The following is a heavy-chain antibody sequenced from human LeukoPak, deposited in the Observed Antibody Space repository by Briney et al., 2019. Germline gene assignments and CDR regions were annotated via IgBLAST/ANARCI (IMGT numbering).Heavy chain of an antibody. D-gene: IGHD6-19*01. J-gene: IGHJ6*02. CDR3: ATEYSSGWYVSYYYYGMDV. CDR2: IKQDGSKK. Sequence: GGSLRLSCVASGFPFSSYWMTWVRQAPGKGLEWVANIKQDGSKKSYVDSVKGRFTISRDNSKNTLYLQMNSLRAEDTAVYYCATEYSSGWYVSYYYYGMDVWGQGTTVTVSS. V-gene: IGHV3-7*01. CDR1: GFPFSSYW.